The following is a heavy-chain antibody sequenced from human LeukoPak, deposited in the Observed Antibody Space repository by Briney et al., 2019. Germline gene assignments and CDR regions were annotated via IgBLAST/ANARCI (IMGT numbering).Heavy chain of an antibody. CDR1: GFTFSNYA. V-gene: IGHV3-23*01. J-gene: IGHJ4*02. Sequence: GGSLRLSCAASGFTFSNYAMTWVRQAPGKGLEWVSIVSRSGDTTYHADAVKDRFTISRDNSKDTLYLQMNSLRAEDTAVYYCARNENSGWGYFDYWGQGTLVTVSS. CDR3: ARNENSGWGYFDY. CDR2: VSRSGDTT. D-gene: IGHD5-12*01.